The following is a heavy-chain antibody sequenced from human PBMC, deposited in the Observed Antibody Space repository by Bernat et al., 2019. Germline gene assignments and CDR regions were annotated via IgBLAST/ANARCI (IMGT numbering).Heavy chain of an antibody. Sequence: QVQLVESGGGVVQPGRSLRLSCAASGFTFSSYAMHWVRQAPGKGLEWVAVIWYDGSNKYYADSVKGRFTISRDNSKNTLYLQMNSLRAEDTAVYYCGSVMSSGWPFDYWGQGTLVTVSS. CDR2: IWYDGSNK. D-gene: IGHD6-19*01. V-gene: IGHV3-33*01. J-gene: IGHJ4*02. CDR3: GSVMSSGWPFDY. CDR1: GFTFSSYA.